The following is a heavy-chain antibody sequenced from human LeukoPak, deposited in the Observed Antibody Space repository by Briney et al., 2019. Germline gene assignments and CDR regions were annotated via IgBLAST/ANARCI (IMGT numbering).Heavy chain of an antibody. J-gene: IGHJ4*02. D-gene: IGHD1-26*01. CDR1: GGSFSGYY. CDR2: INHSVST. V-gene: IGHV4-34*01. Sequence: SETLSLTCAVYGGSFSGYYWSWIRQPPGKGLEWIGEINHSVSTNYNPSLKSRVTISVDTSKNQFSLNLRSVTAAETAVYYCVRLSGSNYSPVENWGQGTLVTVSS. CDR3: VRLSGSNYSPVEN.